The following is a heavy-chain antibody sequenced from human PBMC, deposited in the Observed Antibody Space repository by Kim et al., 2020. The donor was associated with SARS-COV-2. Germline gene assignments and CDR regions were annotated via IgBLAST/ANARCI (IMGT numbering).Heavy chain of an antibody. D-gene: IGHD3-9*01. Sequence: ASVKVSCKASGYTSTDSPMHWLRQAPGQGLEWLGWINTATGNTKYSQKLQGRVTITRDTSAHTVYVDLSSLTSEDTAIYFCARGGIPLWLVWGQGAQVTVSS. CDR2: INTATGNT. CDR1: GYTSTDSP. J-gene: IGHJ4*02. V-gene: IGHV1-3*04. CDR3: ARGGIPLWLV.